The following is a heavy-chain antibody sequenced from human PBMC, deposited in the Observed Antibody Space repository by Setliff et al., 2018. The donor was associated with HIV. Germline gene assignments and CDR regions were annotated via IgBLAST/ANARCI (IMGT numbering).Heavy chain of an antibody. CDR1: GGSMRSSGYD. Sequence: SETLSLTCAVSGGSMRSSGYDWNWIRQAPGKRLEWVGYNYYNGNAYYNTTLKSRVTISVYTSKNQFSLRLTSVTAADTAVYFCARVETTGTSRLDYWGQGTLVTVSS. J-gene: IGHJ4*02. CDR3: ARVETTGTSRLDY. V-gene: IGHV4-30-2*01. D-gene: IGHD4-17*01. CDR2: NYYNGNA.